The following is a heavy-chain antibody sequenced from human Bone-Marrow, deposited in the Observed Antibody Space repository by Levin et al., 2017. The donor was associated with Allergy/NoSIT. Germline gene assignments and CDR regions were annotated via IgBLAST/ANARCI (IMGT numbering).Heavy chain of an antibody. CDR3: AREDSSGYSHYFDY. CDR1: GFTFSSYA. Sequence: LSLTCAASGFTFSSYAVHWVRQAPGKGLEWVAVISYDGTNTYYGDSVKGRFTIFRDNFKNTLFLQMNSLEPEDTAVYYCAREDSSGYSHYFDYWGQGTLVTVSP. J-gene: IGHJ4*02. CDR2: ISYDGTNT. V-gene: IGHV3-30*04. D-gene: IGHD3-22*01.